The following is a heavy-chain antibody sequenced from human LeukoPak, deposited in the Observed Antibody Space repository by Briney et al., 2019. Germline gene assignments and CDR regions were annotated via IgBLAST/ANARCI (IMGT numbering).Heavy chain of an antibody. CDR3: AKSTERLRSQIDY. J-gene: IGHJ4*02. CDR1: GFTFLNYA. D-gene: IGHD1-1*01. CDR2: VSGSGVNR. V-gene: IGHV3-23*01. Sequence: PGGSLRLSCTASGFTFLNYAMSWVRQAPGKGLEWVSGVSGSGVNRFYSDSVKGRFTISRDNSKDTVYLEMNRLRAGDTALYHCAKSTERLRSQIDYWGQGTLVTVSS.